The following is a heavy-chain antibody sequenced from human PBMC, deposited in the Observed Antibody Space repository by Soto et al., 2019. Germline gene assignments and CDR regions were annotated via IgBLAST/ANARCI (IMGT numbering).Heavy chain of an antibody. D-gene: IGHD6-6*01. CDR2: INPRGGST. CDR1: GYTFTTYY. Sequence: ASVKVSCKASGYTFTTYYMHWVRQAPGQGLEWMGIINPRGGSTNYAQRFQGRVTMTWDTSTSTVYMELSSLRSDDTAVYYCVRAPYSSSSFFFDYWGQGTPVTVSS. V-gene: IGHV1-46*01. CDR3: VRAPYSSSSFFFDY. J-gene: IGHJ4*02.